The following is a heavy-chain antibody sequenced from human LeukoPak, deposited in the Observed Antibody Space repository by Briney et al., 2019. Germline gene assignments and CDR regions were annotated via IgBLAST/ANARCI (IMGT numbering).Heavy chain of an antibody. D-gene: IGHD2-15*01. CDR1: GGSISSYY. CDR2: IYYSGST. Sequence: PSETLSLTCTVSGGSISSYYWSWIRQPPGKGLEWIGYIYYSGSTNYNPSLKSRVTISVDTSKNQFSLKLSSVTAADTAVYYCARAHVVYYYMDVWGKGTTVTVSS. CDR3: ARAHVVYYYMDV. V-gene: IGHV4-59*01. J-gene: IGHJ6*03.